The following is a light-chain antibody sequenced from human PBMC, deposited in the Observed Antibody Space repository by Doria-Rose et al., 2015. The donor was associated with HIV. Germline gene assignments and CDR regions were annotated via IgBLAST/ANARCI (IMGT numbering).Light chain of an antibody. CDR1: QSFSSTY. CDR3: HRYGTSWT. Sequence: TQSPGTLSLSPGERATLSCRASQSFSSTYLAWYQQKPGQAPSLLIYDGSTRATGIPDRLSASVSGTDFTLTINRLEPEDFALYYCHRYGTSWTFGQGTKVEI. CDR2: DGS. V-gene: IGKV3-20*01. J-gene: IGKJ1*01.